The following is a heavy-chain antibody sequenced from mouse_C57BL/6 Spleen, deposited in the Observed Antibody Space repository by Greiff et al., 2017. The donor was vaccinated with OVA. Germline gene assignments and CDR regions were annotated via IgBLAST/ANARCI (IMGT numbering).Heavy chain of an antibody. CDR2: INPSNGGT. V-gene: IGHV1-53*01. J-gene: IGHJ1*03. CDR1: GYTFTSYW. Sequence: QVQLQQPGTELVKPGASVKLSCKASGYTFTSYWMHWVKQRPGQGLEWIGNINPSNGGTNYNEKFKSKATLTVDKSSSTAYMQLSSLTSEDSAVYNCARKGDGSSYEYFDVWGTGTTVTVSS. CDR3: ARKGDGSSYEYFDV. D-gene: IGHD1-1*01.